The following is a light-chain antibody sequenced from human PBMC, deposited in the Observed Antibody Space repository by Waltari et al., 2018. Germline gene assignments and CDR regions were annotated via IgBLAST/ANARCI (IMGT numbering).Light chain of an antibody. CDR3: ATWDDSLNGRV. V-gene: IGLV1-44*01. Sequence: QSVLTQPPSASGTPGQGVTISCSGSSSNIGRNTVSWYQQFSGTAPQLLMHTDNQRPSGVPDRFSGSKSGTSASLAISGLQFEDEAQYFCATWDDSLNGRVFGGGTKVTVL. J-gene: IGLJ3*02. CDR1: SSNIGRNT. CDR2: TDN.